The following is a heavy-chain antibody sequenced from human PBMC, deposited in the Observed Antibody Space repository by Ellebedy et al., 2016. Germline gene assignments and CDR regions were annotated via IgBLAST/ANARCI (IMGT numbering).Heavy chain of an antibody. CDR2: IIPILDTA. V-gene: IGHV1-69*04. CDR3: AREGNTEGPLYFDY. Sequence: SVKVSCXASGGTFSSYGISWVRQAPGQGLEWMGRIIPILDTANYAQKFQGRVTITADKSTSTAYMELSSLRSEDTAVYYCAREGNTEGPLYFDYWGQGTLVTVSS. J-gene: IGHJ4*02. CDR1: GGTFSSYG.